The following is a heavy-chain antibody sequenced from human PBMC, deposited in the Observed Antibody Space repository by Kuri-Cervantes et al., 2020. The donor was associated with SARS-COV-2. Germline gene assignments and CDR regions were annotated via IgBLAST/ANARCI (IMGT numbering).Heavy chain of an antibody. CDR1: GYTFTSYY. V-gene: IGHV7-4-1*02. J-gene: IGHJ4*02. D-gene: IGHD6-13*01. CDR3: ARDHDYSSSWYGGDY. Sequence: ASVKVSCKASGYTFTSYYMHWVPQAPGQGLEWMGWINTNTGNPTYAQGFTGRFVFSLDTSVSTAYLQISSLKAEDTAVYYCARDHDYSSSWYGGDYWGQGTLVTVSS. CDR2: INTNTGNP.